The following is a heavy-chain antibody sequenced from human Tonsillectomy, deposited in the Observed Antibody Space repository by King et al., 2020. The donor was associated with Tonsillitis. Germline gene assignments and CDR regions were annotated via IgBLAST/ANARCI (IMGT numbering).Heavy chain of an antibody. D-gene: IGHD3-10*01. J-gene: IGHJ4*02. CDR2: VYGAGSTT. CDR1: GFTISNYA. CDR3: ARSLDGSGSYTNGSP. V-gene: IGHV3-23*03. Sequence: VQLVESGGCLVQPGGSLRLSCAASGFTISNYAMSWVRQAPGKGLEWVSVVYGAGSTTYYADSVKGRFTISRDNSKNTLYLQMNSLRAEDTAVYYCARSLDGSGSYTNGSPWGQGTLVTVSS.